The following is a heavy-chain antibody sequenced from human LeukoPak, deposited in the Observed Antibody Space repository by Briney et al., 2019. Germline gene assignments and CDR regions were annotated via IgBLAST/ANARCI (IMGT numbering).Heavy chain of an antibody. CDR2: IHYSGST. J-gene: IGHJ4*02. CDR3: ARATLAGAFDY. D-gene: IGHD6-19*01. Sequence: SETLSLTCTVSGGSISSYYWSWIRQPPGKGLEWIGYIHYSGSTNYNPSLKSRVTISVDTSKNQFSLKLSSVTAADTAVYYCARATLAGAFDYWGQGTLVTVSS. V-gene: IGHV4-59*01. CDR1: GGSISSYY.